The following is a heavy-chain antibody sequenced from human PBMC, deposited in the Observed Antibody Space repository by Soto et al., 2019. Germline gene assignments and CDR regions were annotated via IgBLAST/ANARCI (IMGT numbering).Heavy chain of an antibody. CDR2: IKSIADGGTT. Sequence: PGGSLRLSCAASGFTFINAWMSWVRQAPGEGLEWVGRIKSIADGGTTDYTAPVKGRFTISRDDSKNTLYLQMNSLKTEDTAVYYCTTLTYYDILNGYSAYWGQGTLVTVS. CDR1: GFTFINAW. V-gene: IGHV3-15*05. J-gene: IGHJ4*02. D-gene: IGHD3-9*01. CDR3: TTLTYYDILNGYSAY.